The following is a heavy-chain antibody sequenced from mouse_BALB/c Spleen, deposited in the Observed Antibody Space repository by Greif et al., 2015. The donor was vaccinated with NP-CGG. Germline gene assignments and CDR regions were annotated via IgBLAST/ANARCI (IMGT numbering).Heavy chain of an antibody. CDR2: ISNGCGST. Sequence: EVKLVESGGGLVQPGGSLKLSCAASGFTFSSYTMSWVRQTPEKRLEWVAHISNGCGSTYYPDTVKGRFTISRDNAKNTLYLQMSSLKSGDTAMYYCARDGYVVWGAGTTVTVSS. D-gene: IGHD1-2*01. V-gene: IGHV5-12-2*01. CDR1: GFTFSSYT. CDR3: ARDGYVV. J-gene: IGHJ1*01.